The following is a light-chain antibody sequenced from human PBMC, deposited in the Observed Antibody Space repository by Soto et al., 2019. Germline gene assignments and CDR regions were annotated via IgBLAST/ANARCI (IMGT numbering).Light chain of an antibody. CDR1: QSIASY. CDR3: QKSYSTPIT. CDR2: AAS. J-gene: IGKJ5*01. Sequence: DIQMTQSPYSLSAFVGDRVTITCRASQSIASYLNWYQQKPGKAPKFLIYAASSLQSGVPSRFSGSGSGTDFTLTITSLQPEDFATYFCQKSYSTPITFXQGTRLEIK. V-gene: IGKV1-39*01.